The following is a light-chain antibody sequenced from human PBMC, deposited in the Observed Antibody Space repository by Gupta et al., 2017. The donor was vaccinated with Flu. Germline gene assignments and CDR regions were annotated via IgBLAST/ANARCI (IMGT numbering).Light chain of an antibody. CDR2: TDN. J-gene: IGLJ1*01. CDR1: SSNIGSNT. Sequence: QSVLTQPPSASGTPGQRVTISCSGSSSNIGSNTVNWYQQLPGTAPKLLIYTDNQRPSEVPDRFSGSKSGTSASLAISGLQPEDEADYHCATWDDSLKGYIFGTGTKVSVI. CDR3: ATWDDSLKGYI. V-gene: IGLV1-44*01.